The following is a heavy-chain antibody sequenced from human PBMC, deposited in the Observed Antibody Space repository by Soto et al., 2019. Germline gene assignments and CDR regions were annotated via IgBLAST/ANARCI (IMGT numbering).Heavy chain of an antibody. J-gene: IGHJ6*02. CDR2: INPNSGGT. CDR1: GYIFTDYY. V-gene: IGHV1-2*06. Sequence: ASVKVSCKASGYIFTDYYMHWVRQAPGQELGWMGRINPNSGGTNYAQKFQGRVTMTRDTSMSTAYVELRSLTSDDTATYYCAREGYYSGSGTYSPPRYYGMDVWGQGTTVTVSS. CDR3: AREGYYSGSGTYSPPRYYGMDV. D-gene: IGHD3-10*01.